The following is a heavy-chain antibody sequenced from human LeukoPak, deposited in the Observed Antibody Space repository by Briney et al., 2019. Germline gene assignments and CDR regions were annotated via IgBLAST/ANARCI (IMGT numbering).Heavy chain of an antibody. CDR1: GFTFSSYG. J-gene: IGHJ3*02. Sequence: PGGSLRLSCAASGFTFSSYGMHWVRQAPGKGLEWVAVIWYDGSNKYYADSVKGRFTISRDNSKNTLYLQMNSLRAEDTAVYYCARSRTGYCSSTSCFDAFDIRGQGTMVTVSS. D-gene: IGHD2-2*01. V-gene: IGHV3-33*01. CDR3: ARSRTGYCSSTSCFDAFDI. CDR2: IWYDGSNK.